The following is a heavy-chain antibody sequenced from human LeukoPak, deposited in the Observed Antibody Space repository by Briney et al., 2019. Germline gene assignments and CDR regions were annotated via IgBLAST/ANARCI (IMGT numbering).Heavy chain of an antibody. V-gene: IGHV1-18*01. CDR2: ISAYNGNT. CDR3: ARGDHSIGVTGGSSWYPWRNYYYYMDV. D-gene: IGHD6-13*01. J-gene: IGHJ6*03. CDR1: GYTFTSYG. Sequence: ASVKVSCKASGYTFTSYGISWVRQAPGQGLEWMRWISAYNGNTNYAQKLQGRVTMTTDTSTSTAYMELRSLRSDDTAVYYCARGDHSIGVTGGSSWYPWRNYYYYMDVWGKGTTVTVSS.